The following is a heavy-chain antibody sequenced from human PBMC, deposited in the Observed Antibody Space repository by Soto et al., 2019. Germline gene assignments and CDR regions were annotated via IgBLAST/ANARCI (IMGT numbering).Heavy chain of an antibody. J-gene: IGHJ4*02. CDR2: IYYTGGSP. CDR3: ASSHAGAHITAAVH. D-gene: IGHD6-13*01. Sequence: SETLSLTCTVSGGCIRTYYWSWIRQPPGKGLEWIGYIYYTGGSPNYNPSLKSRVAISVDRSKNQFSLKLSSVTAADTAVYYCASSHAGAHITAAVHWGQGTLVTVSS. V-gene: IGHV4-59*12. CDR1: GGCIRTYY.